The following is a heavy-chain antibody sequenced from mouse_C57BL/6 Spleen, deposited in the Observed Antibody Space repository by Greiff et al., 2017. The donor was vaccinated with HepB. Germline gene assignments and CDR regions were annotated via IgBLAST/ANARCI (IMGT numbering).Heavy chain of an antibody. CDR1: GFTFSSYA. CDR3: ARSYYSNYTFDY. D-gene: IGHD2-5*01. J-gene: IGHJ2*01. V-gene: IGHV5-4*01. Sequence: EVQGVESGGGLVKPGGSLKLSCAASGFTFSSYAMSWVRQTPEKRLEWVATISDGGSYTYYPDNVKGRFTISRDNAKNNLYLQMSHLKSEDTAMYYCARSYYSNYTFDYWGQGTTLTVSS. CDR2: ISDGGSYT.